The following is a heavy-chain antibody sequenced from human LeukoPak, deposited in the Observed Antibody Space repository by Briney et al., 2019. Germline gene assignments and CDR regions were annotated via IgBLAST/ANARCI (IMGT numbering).Heavy chain of an antibody. Sequence: PSETLSLTCTVTGGSISSYYWSWIRQPPGKGLEWIGYIFYSGSTNYNPSLKSRVTISVDTSKNQFSLKLSSVTAADTAVYYCSGVRGVDGWFDPWGQGTLVTVSS. CDR1: GGSISSYY. CDR2: IFYSGST. J-gene: IGHJ5*02. CDR3: SGVRGVDGWFDP. V-gene: IGHV4-59*01. D-gene: IGHD3-10*01.